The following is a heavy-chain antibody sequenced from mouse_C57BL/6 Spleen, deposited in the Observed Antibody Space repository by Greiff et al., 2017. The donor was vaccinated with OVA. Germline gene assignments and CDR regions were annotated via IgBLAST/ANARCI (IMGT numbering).Heavy chain of an antibody. J-gene: IGHJ2*01. CDR2: IDPANGNT. D-gene: IGHD1-1*01. V-gene: IGHV14-3*01. Sequence: DVQLQESVAELVRPGASVKLSCTASGFNIKNTYMHWVKQRPEQGLEWIGRIDPANGNTKYAPKFQGKATITADTSSNTAYLQLSSLTSEDTAIYYCAAGYGSCYRGDYFDYWGQGTTLTVSS. CDR3: AAGYGSCYRGDYFDY. CDR1: GFNIKNTY.